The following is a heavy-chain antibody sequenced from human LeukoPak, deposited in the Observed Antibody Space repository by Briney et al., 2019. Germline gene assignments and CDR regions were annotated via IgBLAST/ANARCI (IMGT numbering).Heavy chain of an antibody. V-gene: IGHV3-11*03. CDR2: IGGDSGYT. Sequence: GGSLRLSCAASGFTFSDYYMSWIRQAPGQGLEWVSYIGGDSGYTTYADSVKGRFTISRDNAKNSLYLQMNSLRVEDTAMYYCARFKLLRTLDFWGQGTLVTVSS. D-gene: IGHD3-10*01. J-gene: IGHJ4*02. CDR1: GFTFSDYY. CDR3: ARFKLLRTLDF.